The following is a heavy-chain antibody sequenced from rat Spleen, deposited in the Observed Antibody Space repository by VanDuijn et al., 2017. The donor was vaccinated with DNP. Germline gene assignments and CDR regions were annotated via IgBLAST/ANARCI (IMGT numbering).Heavy chain of an antibody. CDR3: AMYFYSGDNWSAY. V-gene: IGHV5-31*01. CDR2: IRSSGRT. D-gene: IGHD1-1*01. CDR1: RFTFNNYW. Sequence: EVQLVESGGDLVQPGRSLKLSCVVSRFTFNNYWMAWIRQVPGKGLEWVASIRSSGRTYYPDSVKGRFTISRDNAGNTLYLQMNSLRSEDTATYYCAMYFYSGDNWSAYWGQGTLVTVSS. J-gene: IGHJ3*01.